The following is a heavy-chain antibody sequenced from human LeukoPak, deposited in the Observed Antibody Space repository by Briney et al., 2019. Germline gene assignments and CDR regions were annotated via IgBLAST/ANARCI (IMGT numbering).Heavy chain of an antibody. CDR1: GGSISSGSYY. J-gene: IGHJ3*02. CDR3: ARGPGSYSKEAFDM. V-gene: IGHV4-61*02. D-gene: IGHD3-10*01. CDR2: IFASGST. Sequence: SQTLSLTCTVSGGSISSGSYYWSWIRQPAGKGLEWIGRIFASGSTNYNPSLKSRVTISVDTSKNQFSLKLSSVTAADTVVYYCARGPGSYSKEAFDMWGQGTMVTVSS.